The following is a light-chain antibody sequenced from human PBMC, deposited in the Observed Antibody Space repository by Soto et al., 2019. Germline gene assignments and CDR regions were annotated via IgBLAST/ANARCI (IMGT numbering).Light chain of an antibody. CDR1: QSVDTTF. J-gene: IGKJ1*01. CDR2: GAS. CDR3: QPYMSSVT. V-gene: IGKV3-20*01. Sequence: EIVLTQSPGSLSLSPGQRATLSCRASQSVDTTFFAWYQKKPGQAPRLLIYGASKRATGIPDRFSGSGSGTDFTLIISRLEPEDVAVYYCQPYMSSVTFGQGTKVEIK.